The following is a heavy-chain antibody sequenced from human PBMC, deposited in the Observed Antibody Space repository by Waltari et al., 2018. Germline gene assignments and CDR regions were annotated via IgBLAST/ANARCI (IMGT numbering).Heavy chain of an antibody. CDR3: ARESLDREKDY. J-gene: IGHJ4*02. CDR1: GYTFPSHV. Sequence: VQLVQSGAEVTKPGASVKVSCQASGYTFPSHVIRWLRQAPGQGREWMGGSSDYNSNTNNAQKPQGRVTMTTDRPTSTDYMELRSLRSDDTDVYYCARESLDREKDYWGQGTLVTVSS. CDR2: SSDYNSNT. V-gene: IGHV1-18*01.